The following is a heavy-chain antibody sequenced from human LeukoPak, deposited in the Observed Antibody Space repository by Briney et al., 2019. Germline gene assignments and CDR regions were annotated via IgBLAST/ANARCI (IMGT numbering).Heavy chain of an antibody. D-gene: IGHD3-22*01. CDR2: MSGSGGST. J-gene: IGHJ4*02. V-gene: IGHV3-23*01. CDR1: GITLSNYG. CDR3: ATRGVVIRVILVGFHKEAYYFDS. Sequence: GGSLILSCVVSGITLSNYGMSRVRQAPGKGLEWGAGMSGSGGSTNYADSVKGRFTISRDNPRNTLYLQMNRLRAEDTAGSFCATRGVVIRVILVGFHKEAYYFDSWGQGALVTVSS.